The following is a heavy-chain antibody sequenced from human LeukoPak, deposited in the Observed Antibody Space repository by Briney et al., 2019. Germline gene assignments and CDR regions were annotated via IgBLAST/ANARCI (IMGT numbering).Heavy chain of an antibody. J-gene: IGHJ3*02. CDR1: GFTFSTYG. CDR3: AREGPVVGTNAFDI. V-gene: IGHV3-33*01. CDR2: IWSDGSTK. D-gene: IGHD1-26*01. Sequence: GGSLRLSCAASGFTFSTYGLHWVRQAPGKGLEWVAVIWSDGSTKSYADSVKGRFTISRDNSKNTLSLQMNSLRADDTAVYYCAREGPVVGTNAFDIWGQGTVVTVSS.